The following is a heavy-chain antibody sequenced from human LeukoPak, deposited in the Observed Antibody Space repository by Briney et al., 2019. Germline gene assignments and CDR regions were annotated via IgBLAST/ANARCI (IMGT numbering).Heavy chain of an antibody. Sequence: GGSVSLSCAASSFIFSNYAMHWVRQAPDRVREGVAFLPSGGTNEYYADSVKGRLSISRDNSKNTLYLQMNSLTAGDTAVYYCAKDQGGDDEEKYFDYWGQGTLVTVSS. J-gene: IGHJ4*02. CDR3: AKDQGGDDEEKYFDY. V-gene: IGHV3-30*02. D-gene: IGHD3-16*01. CDR2: LPSGGTNE. CDR1: SFIFSNYA.